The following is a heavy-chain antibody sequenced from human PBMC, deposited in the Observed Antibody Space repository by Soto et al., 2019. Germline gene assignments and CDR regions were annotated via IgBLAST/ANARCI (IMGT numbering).Heavy chain of an antibody. CDR2: ISYDGSNK. V-gene: IGHV3-30*18. D-gene: IGHD1-26*01. CDR1: GFTFSSYG. J-gene: IGHJ4*02. CDR3: AKGNVGATPTFDY. Sequence: QPGGSLRLSCAASGFTFSSYGMHWVRQAPGKGLEWVAVISYDGSNKYYADSVKGRFTISRDNSKNTLYLQMNSLRAEDTAVYYCAKGNVGATPTFDYWGQGTLVTVSS.